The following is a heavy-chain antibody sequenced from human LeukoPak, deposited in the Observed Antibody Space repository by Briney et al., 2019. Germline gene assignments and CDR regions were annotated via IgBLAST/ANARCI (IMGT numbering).Heavy chain of an antibody. V-gene: IGHV3-30-3*01. Sequence: GGSLRLSCAASGFAFSSYAVHWVRQAPGKGLEWVAVMSSDGSYENYADSVKGRFTISRDNSKNTLYLQMNSLRAEDTAVYFCASQISTGYWGQGTPVTVSS. CDR1: GFAFSSYA. J-gene: IGHJ4*02. CDR2: MSSDGSYE. CDR3: ASQISTGY. D-gene: IGHD2/OR15-2a*01.